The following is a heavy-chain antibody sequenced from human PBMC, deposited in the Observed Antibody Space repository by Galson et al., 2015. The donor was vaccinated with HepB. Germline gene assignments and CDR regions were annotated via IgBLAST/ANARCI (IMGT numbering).Heavy chain of an antibody. Sequence: SVKVSCKASGYTFTSYDINWVRQATGQGLEWMGWMNPNRSNTGYAQKFQGRVSMTWNTSISTAYMELSSLRSDDTAVYYCARAGNSRFGYWGQGTMVTVSS. CDR2: MNPNRSNT. J-gene: IGHJ3*01. V-gene: IGHV1-8*01. CDR3: ARAGNSRFGY. D-gene: IGHD1-7*01. CDR1: GYTFTSYD.